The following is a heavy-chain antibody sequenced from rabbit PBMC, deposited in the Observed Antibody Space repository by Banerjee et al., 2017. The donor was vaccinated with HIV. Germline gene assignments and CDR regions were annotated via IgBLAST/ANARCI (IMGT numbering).Heavy chain of an antibody. V-gene: IGHV1S40*01. CDR3: ARRDYDGYGDITL. CDR1: GFSFSSSYY. CDR2: IYAGSSGST. Sequence: QSLEESGGDLVKPGASLTLTCAASGFSFSSSYYMHWVRQAPGKGLEWIACIYAGSSGSTYSASWAKGRFTISKTSSTTVTLQMTSLTAADTATYFCARRDYDGYGDITLWGPGTLVTVS. J-gene: IGHJ4*01. D-gene: IGHD3-1*01.